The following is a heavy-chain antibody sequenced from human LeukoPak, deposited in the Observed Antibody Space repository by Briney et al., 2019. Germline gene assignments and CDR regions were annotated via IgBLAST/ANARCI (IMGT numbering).Heavy chain of an antibody. CDR2: ISSGSSYI. CDR1: GFTLSRYS. J-gene: IGHJ4*02. D-gene: IGHD3-22*01. V-gene: IGHV3-21*04. CDR3: ARSRHSYDSTGFPHY. Sequence: GGSLRLSCAASGFTLSRYSMNWVRQAPGKGLEWVSSISSGSSYIYYAGSVKGRFTISRDNAKNSLYLQMNSLRAEDTALYYCARSRHSYDSTGFPHYWGQGTLVTVSS.